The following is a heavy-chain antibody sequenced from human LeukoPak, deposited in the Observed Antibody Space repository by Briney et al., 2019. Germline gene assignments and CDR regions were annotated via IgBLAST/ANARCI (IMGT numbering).Heavy chain of an antibody. D-gene: IGHD3-22*01. Sequence: SETLSLTCAVSGGSISSYSYYWGWIRQPPGKGLEWIGTIYYSGSTYYNPSLKSRVTISVDTSKNQFSLKLSSVTAADTAVYYCASTPYYYDSSGLNWGQGTLVTVSS. CDR1: GGSISSYSYY. CDR2: IYYSGST. J-gene: IGHJ4*02. V-gene: IGHV4-39*01. CDR3: ASTPYYYDSSGLN.